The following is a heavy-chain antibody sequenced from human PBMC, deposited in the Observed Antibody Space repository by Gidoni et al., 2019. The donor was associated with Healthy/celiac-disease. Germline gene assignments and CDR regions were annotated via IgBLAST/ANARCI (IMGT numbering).Heavy chain of an antibody. CDR3: AREVGYGDYVELNWFDP. D-gene: IGHD4-17*01. Sequence: QVQLQESGPGLVKPSETLSLTCAVSGSSISSGYYWGWIRQPPGKGLEWIGSIYHSGSTYYNPSLKSRVTISVDTSKNQFSLKLSSVTAADTAVYYCAREVGYGDYVELNWFDPWGQGTLVTVSS. J-gene: IGHJ5*02. V-gene: IGHV4-38-2*02. CDR2: IYHSGST. CDR1: GSSISSGYY.